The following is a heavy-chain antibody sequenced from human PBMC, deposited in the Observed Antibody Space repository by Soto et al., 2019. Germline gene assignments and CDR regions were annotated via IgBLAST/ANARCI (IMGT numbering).Heavy chain of an antibody. CDR2: ISYDGSRT. CDR1: GFTLSTYA. V-gene: IGHV3-30-3*01. Sequence: QVQVVESGGGVVQPGRSLRLSCAASGFTLSTYAMHWVRQAPGKGLEWLAVISYDGSRTHYAGSMEGRFTISRDTSRNALYLQIYILIPEDTAVYFCGRDPNCGYYRTADYWGQGTLVTVSS. D-gene: IGHD3-22*01. CDR3: GRDPNCGYYRTADY. J-gene: IGHJ4*02.